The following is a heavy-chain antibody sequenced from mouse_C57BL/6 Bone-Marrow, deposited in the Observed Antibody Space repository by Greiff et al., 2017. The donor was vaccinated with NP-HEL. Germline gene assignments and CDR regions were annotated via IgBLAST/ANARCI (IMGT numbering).Heavy chain of an antibody. CDR2: IYPGDGDT. CDR3: ARVGYGPDD. CDR1: GYAFSSSW. V-gene: IGHV1-82*01. J-gene: IGHJ2*01. Sequence: VKVVESGPELVKPGASVKISCKASGYAFSSSWMNWVKQRPGKGLEWIGRIYPGDGDTNYNGKFKGKATLTADKSSSTAYMQLSSLTSEDSAVYFCARVGYGPDDWGQGTTLTVSS. D-gene: IGHD2-10*02.